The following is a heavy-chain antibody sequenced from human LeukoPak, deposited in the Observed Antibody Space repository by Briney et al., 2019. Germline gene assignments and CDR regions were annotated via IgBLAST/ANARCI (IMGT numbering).Heavy chain of an antibody. CDR1: GFTFSSYS. D-gene: IGHD5-18*01. CDR2: ISSSSSYI. J-gene: IGHJ4*02. Sequence: GGSLRLSCAASGFTFSSYSMNWVRQAPGKGLEWVSSISSSSSYIYYADSVKGRFTISRDNAKNSLYMQMNSLRAEDTAVYYCARGENNYGYYYFDYWGQGTLVTVSS. CDR3: ARGENNYGYYYFDY. V-gene: IGHV3-21*01.